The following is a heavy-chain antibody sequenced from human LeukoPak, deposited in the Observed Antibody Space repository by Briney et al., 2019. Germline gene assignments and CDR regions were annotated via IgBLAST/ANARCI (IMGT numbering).Heavy chain of an antibody. CDR1: GFTFSSYS. J-gene: IGHJ3*02. V-gene: IGHV3-21*01. CDR2: ISSSSSYI. Sequence: GGSLRLSCAASGFTFSSYSMNWVRQAPGKGLEWVSSISSSSSYIYYADSVKGRFTISRDNAKNSLYLQMNSLRAEDTAVYYRARGLLWFGEFSEEGAFDIWGQGTMVTVSS. D-gene: IGHD3-10*01. CDR3: ARGLLWFGEFSEEGAFDI.